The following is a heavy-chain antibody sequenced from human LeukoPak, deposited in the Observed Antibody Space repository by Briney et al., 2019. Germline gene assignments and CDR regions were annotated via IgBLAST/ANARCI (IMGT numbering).Heavy chain of an antibody. CDR2: IYYTGST. J-gene: IGHJ4*02. Sequence: KPSETLSLTCTVSGGSISSHYWSWIRQPPGKGLEWIEYIYYTGSTNYNPSLKSRVTISVDTSKNQFSLKLSSVTAADTAMYYCARTIFGVVGSFHFDYWGQGTLVTVSS. V-gene: IGHV4-59*11. CDR3: ARTIFGVVGSFHFDY. D-gene: IGHD3-3*01. CDR1: GGSISSHY.